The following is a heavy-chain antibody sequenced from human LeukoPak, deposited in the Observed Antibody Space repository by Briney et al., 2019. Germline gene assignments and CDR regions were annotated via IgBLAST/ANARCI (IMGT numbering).Heavy chain of an antibody. CDR1: GGSISTYY. CDR2: IYTSGST. CDR3: ARSYGSGSYYLRYYYFYMDV. J-gene: IGHJ6*03. Sequence: SETLSLTCTVSGGSISTYYWSWIRQPPGKGLEYIGYIYTSGSTNYNSSLKSRVTISIDMSKDQFSLMLSSVTAADTAVYFCARSYGSGSYYLRYYYFYMDVWGKGTTVTVSS. V-gene: IGHV4-4*09. D-gene: IGHD3-10*01.